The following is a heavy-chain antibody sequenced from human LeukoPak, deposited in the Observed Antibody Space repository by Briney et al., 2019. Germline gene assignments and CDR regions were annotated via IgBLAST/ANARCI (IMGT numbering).Heavy chain of an antibody. CDR3: AKVPDYDILTGYYKGHYFDY. D-gene: IGHD3-9*01. J-gene: IGHJ4*02. Sequence: GGSLRLSCAASGFTFSSYAMSWVRQAPGKGLEWVSAISGSGGSTYYADSVKGRFTISRDNSKNTLYLQMNSLRAEDTAVYYCAKVPDYDILTGYYKGHYFDYWGQETLVTVSS. CDR2: ISGSGGST. CDR1: GFTFSSYA. V-gene: IGHV3-23*01.